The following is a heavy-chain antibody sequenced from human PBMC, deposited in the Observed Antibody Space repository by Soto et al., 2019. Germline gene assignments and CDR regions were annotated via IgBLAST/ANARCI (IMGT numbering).Heavy chain of an antibody. D-gene: IGHD1-26*01. CDR1: GGTFSSYT. V-gene: IGHV1-69*04. J-gene: IGHJ5*02. Sequence: VASVKVSGKASGGTFSSYTISWVRQAPGQGLEWMGRIIPILGIANYAQKFQGRVTITADKSTSTAYMELSSLRSEDTAVYYCAREDYSETHEGNWFDPWGQGTLVTVSS. CDR3: AREDYSETHEGNWFDP. CDR2: IIPILGIA.